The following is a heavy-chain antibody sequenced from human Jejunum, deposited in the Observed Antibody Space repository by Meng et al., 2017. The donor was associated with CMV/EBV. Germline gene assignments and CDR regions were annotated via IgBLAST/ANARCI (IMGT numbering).Heavy chain of an antibody. V-gene: IGHV1-46*01. CDR1: FTSYY. CDR3: ARVRGNYPGDYYYGMDV. CDR2: INPSGGST. J-gene: IGHJ6*02. D-gene: IGHD3-16*02. Sequence: FTSYYMHWVRQAPGQGLEWMGIINPSGGSTSYAQKFQGRVTMTRDTSTTTVYMELSSLRSEDTAVYYCARVRGNYPGDYYYGMDVWGQGTTVTVSS.